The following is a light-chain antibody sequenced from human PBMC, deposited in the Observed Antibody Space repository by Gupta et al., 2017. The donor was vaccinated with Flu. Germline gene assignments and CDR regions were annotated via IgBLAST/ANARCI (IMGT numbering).Light chain of an antibody. CDR3: AAWDDSLNGYV. CDR2: SNN. Sequence: QSVLTQPPPASGTPGQGVTISCSGSRSTIGINTVNWYQQLPGTAPKLLSYSNNQRPSGVPDRFSGSKSGTSASLAISGLQSEDEADYYCAAWDDSLNGYVFGTGTKVTVL. V-gene: IGLV1-44*01. CDR1: RSTIGINT. J-gene: IGLJ1*01.